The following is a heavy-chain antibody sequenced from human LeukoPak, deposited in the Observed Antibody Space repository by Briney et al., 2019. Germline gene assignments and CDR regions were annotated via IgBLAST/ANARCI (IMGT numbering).Heavy chain of an antibody. Sequence: GGSLRLSCAASGFTFSSYSMHWVRQAPGKGLEWVSSIRINSSYKYYADSVKGRFTISRDNAQHTLYRQMKSQGAEATALYYCAKDLCISVGATYMHVWGKGTTVSVSS. J-gene: IGHJ6*03. CDR3: AKDLCISVGATYMHV. V-gene: IGHV3-21*01. CDR2: IRINSSYK. CDR1: GFTFSSYS. D-gene: IGHD1-26*01.